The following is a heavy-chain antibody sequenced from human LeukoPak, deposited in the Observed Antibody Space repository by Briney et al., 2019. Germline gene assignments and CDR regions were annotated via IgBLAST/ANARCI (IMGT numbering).Heavy chain of an antibody. Sequence: SQTLSLTCTVSGGSISSGDYYWSWIRQPPGKGLEWIGYIYYSGSTYYNPSLKSRVTISVDTSKNQFSLKLSSVTAADTAVYYCAKSWSGYYKVDYWGQGTLVTVSS. CDR1: GGSISSGDYY. CDR2: IYYSGST. J-gene: IGHJ4*02. D-gene: IGHD3-3*01. V-gene: IGHV4-30-4*01. CDR3: AKSWSGYYKVDY.